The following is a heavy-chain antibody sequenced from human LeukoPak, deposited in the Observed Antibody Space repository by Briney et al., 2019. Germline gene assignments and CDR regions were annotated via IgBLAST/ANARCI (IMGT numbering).Heavy chain of an antibody. J-gene: IGHJ6*03. CDR1: GGTFSSYA. V-gene: IGHV1-69*05. CDR3: ARGVVPDAILPYYYYYMDV. Sequence: SVKVSCKASGGTFSSYAISWVRQAPGQGLEWMGRIIPIFGTANYAQKFRGRVTITTDESTSTAYMELSSLRSEDTAVYYCARGVVPDAILPYYYYYMDVWGKGTTVTVSS. CDR2: IIPIFGTA. D-gene: IGHD2-2*01.